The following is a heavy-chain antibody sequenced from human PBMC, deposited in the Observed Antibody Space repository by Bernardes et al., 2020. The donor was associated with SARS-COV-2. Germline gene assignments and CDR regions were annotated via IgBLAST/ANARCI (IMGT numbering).Heavy chain of an antibody. J-gene: IGHJ4*02. CDR3: ASRMATSWGFDY. V-gene: IGHV3-66*02. Sequence: GGSLRLSCAASGFTVSSNYMGWVRQAPGKGLEWVSVIYRGGSTYYADSVKGRFSISGDNSKNTLFLQMNSLGVEDTAVYYCASRMATSWGFDYWGQGTLVTVSS. CDR1: GFTVSSNY. D-gene: IGHD3-16*01. CDR2: IYRGGST.